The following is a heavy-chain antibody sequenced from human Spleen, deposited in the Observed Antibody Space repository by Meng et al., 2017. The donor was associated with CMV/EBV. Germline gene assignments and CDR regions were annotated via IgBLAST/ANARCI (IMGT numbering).Heavy chain of an antibody. D-gene: IGHD6-19*01. Sequence: VSGWSFSPYSYSWIRQPPGKGLEWIGQIYHNGITNYHPSLKSRVTLSVDTSKNQFSLQLTSLTAADTAVYYCARSSSGWYDGYFDSWGQGTLVTVSS. J-gene: IGHJ4*02. CDR3: ARSSSGWYDGYFDS. CDR1: GWSFSPYS. V-gene: IGHV4-34*01. CDR2: IYHNGIT.